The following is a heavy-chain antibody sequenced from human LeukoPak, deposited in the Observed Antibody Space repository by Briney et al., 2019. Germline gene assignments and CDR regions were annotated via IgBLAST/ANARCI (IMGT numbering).Heavy chain of an antibody. V-gene: IGHV3-43*01. J-gene: IGHJ3*02. Sequence: GGSLRLSCAASGFTFDGYTMHWVRQAPGKGLEWVSLISWDGGSTYYADSVKGRFTISRDNSKNSLYLQMNSLRTEDTALYYCAKEGSWIQLWLGAFDIWGQGTMVTVSS. CDR3: AKEGSWIQLWLGAFDI. CDR1: GFTFDGYT. CDR2: ISWDGGST. D-gene: IGHD5-18*01.